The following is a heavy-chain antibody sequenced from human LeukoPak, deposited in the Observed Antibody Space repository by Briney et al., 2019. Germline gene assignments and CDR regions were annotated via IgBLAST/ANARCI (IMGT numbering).Heavy chain of an antibody. V-gene: IGHV3-23*01. CDR2: VSGDGSQT. CDR3: AKAIDSRGHWYERGADY. CDR1: GFAFRDYA. Sequence: GRSLRLSCAASGFAFRDYAMSWVRQVTGEALEWVATVSGDGSQTYDSVSLKGRFTISRDNFDNTVYLRMSGLRAEDTAIYYCAKAIDSRGHWYERGADYWGQGTPVTVSS. J-gene: IGHJ4*02. D-gene: IGHD2-21*02.